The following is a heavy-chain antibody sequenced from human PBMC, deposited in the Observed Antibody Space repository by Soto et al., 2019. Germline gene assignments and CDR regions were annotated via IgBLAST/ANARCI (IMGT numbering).Heavy chain of an antibody. J-gene: IGHJ5*02. CDR2: IYYSGST. CDR3: ARREPDYYDSSGYFIP. V-gene: IGHV4-61*01. Sequence: SETLSLPCTVSGGSVSSGSYYWSWIRQPPGKGLEWIGYIYYSGSTNYNPSLKSRVPISVDTSKNQFSLKLSSVTAADTAVYYCARREPDYYDSSGYFIPWGQGTLVTVSS. CDR1: GGSVSSGSYY. D-gene: IGHD3-22*01.